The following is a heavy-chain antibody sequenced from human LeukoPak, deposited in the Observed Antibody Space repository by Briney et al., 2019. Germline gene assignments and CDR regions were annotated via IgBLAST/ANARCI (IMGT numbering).Heavy chain of an antibody. J-gene: IGHJ4*02. CDR2: IIPIFGTA. CDR1: GGTFSSYA. V-gene: IGHV1-69*13. D-gene: IGHD4-17*01. CDR3: AKHDYGDLDPYVY. Sequence: SVKVSCKASGGTFSSYAISWVRQAPGQGLEWMGGIIPIFGTANYAQKFQGRVTITADESTSTAYMELSSLRSEDTAVYYCAKHDYGDLDPYVYWGQGTLVTVSS.